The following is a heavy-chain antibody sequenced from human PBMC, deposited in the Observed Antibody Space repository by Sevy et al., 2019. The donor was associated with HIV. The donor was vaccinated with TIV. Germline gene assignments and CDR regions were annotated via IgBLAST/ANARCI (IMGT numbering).Heavy chain of an antibody. J-gene: IGHJ4*02. CDR1: GFTFSSYA. V-gene: IGHV3-30-3*01. Sequence: GGSLRLSCAASGFTFSSYAMHWVRQAPGKGLEWVAVISSDGSNKYYADSVKGRFTISRDNSKNTLYLQMNSLRAEDTAVYYCARDQYYDSSGSPYFDYWGQGTLVTVSS. CDR3: ARDQYYDSSGSPYFDY. D-gene: IGHD3-22*01. CDR2: ISSDGSNK.